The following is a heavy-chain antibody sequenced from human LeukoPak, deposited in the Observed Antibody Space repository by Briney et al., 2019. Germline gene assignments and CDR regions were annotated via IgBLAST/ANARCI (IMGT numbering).Heavy chain of an antibody. J-gene: IGHJ3*02. V-gene: IGHV3-30*04. D-gene: IGHD2-2*03. Sequence: GGSLRLSCAASGFTFSSYVMHWVRQAPGKGLEGVALISYDGSNEYYADSVKGRFTISRDNSKNTLYLQMNGLRPEDTAVYYCARDPLDISRWANAFDIWGQGTMVTVSS. CDR3: ARDPLDISRWANAFDI. CDR2: ISYDGSNE. CDR1: GFTFSSYV.